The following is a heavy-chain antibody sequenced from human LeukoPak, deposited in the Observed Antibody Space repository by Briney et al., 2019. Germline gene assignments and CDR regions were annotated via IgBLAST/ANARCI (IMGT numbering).Heavy chain of an antibody. CDR3: AKDQGRYFDWLLVFDY. Sequence: HPGGSLRLSCAASGFTLSSYSMSWVRQAPGKGLEWVSAISGSGGTPFYADSVRGRFTISRDNSKNTLYLQMNSLRAEDTAVYYCAKDQGRYFDWLLVFDYWGQGTLVTVSS. V-gene: IGHV3-23*01. CDR1: GFTLSSYS. J-gene: IGHJ4*02. D-gene: IGHD3-9*01. CDR2: ISGSGGTP.